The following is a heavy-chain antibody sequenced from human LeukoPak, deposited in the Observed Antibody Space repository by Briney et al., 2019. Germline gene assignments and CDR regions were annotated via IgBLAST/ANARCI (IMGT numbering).Heavy chain of an antibody. Sequence: SETLSLTCTVSGGSISSYYWSWIRQPPGKGLEWIGYIYYSGSTNYNPSLKSRVTISVDTSKNQFSLKLSSVTAADTAVYYCARERNYYDSSGYYRAYDYWGQGTLVTVSS. CDR2: IYYSGST. V-gene: IGHV4-59*01. J-gene: IGHJ4*02. D-gene: IGHD3-22*01. CDR1: GGSISSYY. CDR3: ARERNYYDSSGYYRAYDY.